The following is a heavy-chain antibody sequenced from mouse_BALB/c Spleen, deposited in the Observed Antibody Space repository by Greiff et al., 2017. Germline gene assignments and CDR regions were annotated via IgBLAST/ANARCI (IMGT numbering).Heavy chain of an antibody. CDR1: GYTFTEYI. Sequence: VKLMESGAGLVKPGASVKLSCKASGYTFTEYIIHWVKQRSGQGLEWIGWFYPGSGSIKYNEKFKDKATLTADKSSSTVYMELSRLTSEDSAVYFCARHEDDYDVGSWFAYWGQGTLVTVSA. V-gene: IGHV1-62-2*01. D-gene: IGHD2-4*01. J-gene: IGHJ3*01. CDR3: ARHEDDYDVGSWFAY. CDR2: FYPGSGSI.